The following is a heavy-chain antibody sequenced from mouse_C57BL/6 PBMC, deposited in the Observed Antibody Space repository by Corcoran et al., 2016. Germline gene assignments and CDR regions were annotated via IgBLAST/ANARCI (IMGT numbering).Heavy chain of an antibody. J-gene: IGHJ4*01. CDR2: INPNNGGT. CDR1: GYTFTDYN. Sequence: EVQLQQSGPELVKPGASVKIPCKASGYTFTDYNMDWVKQSHGKSLEWIGDINPNNGGTIYNQKFKGKATLTVDKSSSTAYMELRSLTSEDTAVYYSARSYGNFLYYDAMDYWGQGTSVTVSS. V-gene: IGHV1-18*01. CDR3: ARSYGNFLYYDAMDY. D-gene: IGHD2-1*01.